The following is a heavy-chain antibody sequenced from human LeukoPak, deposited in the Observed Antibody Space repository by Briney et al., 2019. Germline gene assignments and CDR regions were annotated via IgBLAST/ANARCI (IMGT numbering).Heavy chain of an antibody. CDR1: GGSISSYY. CDR2: IYTSGST. CDR3: ARTTMVRGVITFDY. Sequence: LRETLSLTCTVSGGSISSYYWSWIRQPAGKGLEWIGGIYTSGSTNYNPSLKSRVTMSVDTSKNQFSLKLSSVTAADTAVYYCARTTMVRGVITFDYWGQGTLVTVSS. J-gene: IGHJ4*02. D-gene: IGHD3-10*01. V-gene: IGHV4-4*07.